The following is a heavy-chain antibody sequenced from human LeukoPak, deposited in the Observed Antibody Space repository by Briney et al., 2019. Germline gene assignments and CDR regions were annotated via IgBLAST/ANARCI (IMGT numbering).Heavy chain of an antibody. V-gene: IGHV1-2*02. J-gene: IGHJ4*02. CDR3: ARAVAAAGTIPLDY. Sequence: ASVKVSCKASGYTFTSYGISWVRQAPGQGLEWMGWINPNSGGTNYAQKFQGRVTMTRDTSISTAYMELSRLRSDDTAVYYCARAVAAAGTIPLDYWGQGTLVTVSS. D-gene: IGHD6-13*01. CDR2: INPNSGGT. CDR1: GYTFTSYG.